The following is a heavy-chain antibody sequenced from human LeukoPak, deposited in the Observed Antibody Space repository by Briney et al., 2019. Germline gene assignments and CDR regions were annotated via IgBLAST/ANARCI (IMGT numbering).Heavy chain of an antibody. D-gene: IGHD6-19*01. CDR1: GFSLSTSGMR. Sequence: SGPALVKPTQTLTLTCTFSGFSLSTSGMRVSWIRQPPGKALEWLAPIDWDDDKFYSTSLKTRLTISKDTSKNQVVLTMTNMDPVDSATYYCARGAIAVAGSDYFDYWGQGTLVTVS. CDR2: IDWDDDK. CDR3: ARGAIAVAGSDYFDY. J-gene: IGHJ4*02. V-gene: IGHV2-70*04.